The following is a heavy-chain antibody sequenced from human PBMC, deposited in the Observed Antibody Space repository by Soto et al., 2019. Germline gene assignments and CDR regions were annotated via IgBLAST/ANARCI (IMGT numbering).Heavy chain of an antibody. D-gene: IGHD6-19*01. V-gene: IGHV4-59*01. CDR3: ARGGGIAVAFDY. Sequence: PSETLSLTCTVSGGSISSYYWSWIRQPPGEGLEWIGYIYYSGSTNYNPSLKSRVTISVDTSKNQFSLRLSSVTAADTAVYYCARGGGIAVAFDYWGQGTLVTVSS. J-gene: IGHJ4*02. CDR2: IYYSGST. CDR1: GGSISSYY.